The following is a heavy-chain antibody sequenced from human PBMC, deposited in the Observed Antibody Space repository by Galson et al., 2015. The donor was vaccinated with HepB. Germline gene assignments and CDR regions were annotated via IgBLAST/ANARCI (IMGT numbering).Heavy chain of an antibody. CDR3: AREYNWNPPWRFDY. CDR2: INPDSGGT. D-gene: IGHD1-20*01. Sequence: SVKVSCKASGYTFTGYQMHWVRQAPGQGLEWMGRINPDSGGTKYAQKFQGRVTMTRDTSITTAYMELSRLRSDDTAVYYCAREYNWNPPWRFDYWGQGTLVTVSS. V-gene: IGHV1-2*06. J-gene: IGHJ4*02. CDR1: GYTFTGYQ.